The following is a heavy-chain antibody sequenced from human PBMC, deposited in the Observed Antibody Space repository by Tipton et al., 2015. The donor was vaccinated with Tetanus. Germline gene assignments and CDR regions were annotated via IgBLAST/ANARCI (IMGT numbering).Heavy chain of an antibody. Sequence: SGGSITSDNHYWSWIRQPPGRGLEWMGYIYQTGSTYFNPSLRSRLTMSLKMSKNQFSLKLTSATAADTAVYYCVRGRGLGEYSFGFEYWGRGALVTVSS. D-gene: IGHD4-11*01. J-gene: IGHJ4*02. V-gene: IGHV4-30-2*01. CDR3: VRGRGLGEYSFGFEY. CDR1: GGSITSDNHY. CDR2: IYQTGST.